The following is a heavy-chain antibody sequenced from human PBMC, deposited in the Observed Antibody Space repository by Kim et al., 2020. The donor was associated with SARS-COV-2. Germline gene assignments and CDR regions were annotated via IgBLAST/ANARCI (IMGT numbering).Heavy chain of an antibody. D-gene: IGHD1-26*01. CDR2: IYSHGSG. CDR1: GLTVGDNF. CDR3: ARDPSAVGAPTP. J-gene: IGHJ5*02. V-gene: IGHV3-53*01. Sequence: GGSLRLSCAVSGLTVGDNFMSWVRQAPGKGLEWVSLIYSHGSGHYAGSVKGRCTISRDSTKNTEDLQMNSLRGEDTAVYYCARDPSAVGAPTPWGQGTLVTVSS.